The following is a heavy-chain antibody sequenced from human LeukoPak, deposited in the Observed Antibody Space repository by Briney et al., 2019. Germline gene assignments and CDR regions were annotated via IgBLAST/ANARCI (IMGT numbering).Heavy chain of an antibody. D-gene: IGHD1-26*01. V-gene: IGHV4-61*02. CDR1: GGSISSGSYY. CDR2: IYTSGST. J-gene: IGHJ4*02. CDR3: ARVGGSYSNDY. Sequence: SETLSLTCTVSGGSISSGSYYWSWIRQPAGTGLEWIGRIYTSGSTNYNPSLKSRVTISVDRSKNQFSLKLSSVTAADTAVYYCARVGGSYSNDYWGQGTLVTVSS.